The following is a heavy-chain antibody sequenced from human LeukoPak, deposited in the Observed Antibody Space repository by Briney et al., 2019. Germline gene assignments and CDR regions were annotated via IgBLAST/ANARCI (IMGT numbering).Heavy chain of an antibody. Sequence: GGSLRLSCTASGFTFSSSWMHWVRQVPGKGLVWVSRINPDGSGTNHADSVKGRFTISRDNAKNTLYLQMNSLRAEDTAVYYCASPGTTMTKRNAFDIWGQGTMVTVSS. D-gene: IGHD4-11*01. V-gene: IGHV3-74*01. CDR2: INPDGSGT. CDR3: ASPGTTMTKRNAFDI. CDR1: GFTFSSSW. J-gene: IGHJ3*02.